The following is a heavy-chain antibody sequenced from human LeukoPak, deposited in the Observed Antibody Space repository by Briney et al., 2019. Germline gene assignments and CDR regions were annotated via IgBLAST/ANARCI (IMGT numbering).Heavy chain of an antibody. CDR2: ISSSGSTI. Sequence: GGSLRLACAASGLTFSSYEVKSVRQAPGRGLEWVSYISSSGSTIYYADSVKGRFTISRDNAKNSLYLQMNSLRAEDTAVYYCARLGLSYVWGSYHFDYWGQGTLVTVSS. CDR1: GLTFSSYE. D-gene: IGHD3-16*02. V-gene: IGHV3-48*03. CDR3: ARLGLSYVWGSYHFDY. J-gene: IGHJ4*02.